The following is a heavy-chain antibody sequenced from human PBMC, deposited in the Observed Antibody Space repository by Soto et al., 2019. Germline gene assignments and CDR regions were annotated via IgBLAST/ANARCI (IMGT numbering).Heavy chain of an antibody. J-gene: IGHJ4*02. CDR1: GYTFTSYG. V-gene: IGHV1-18*01. CDR2: ISAYNGNT. CDR3: ARDGPQQWLVGVSFDY. Sequence: ASVKVSCKASGYTFTSYGISWVRQAPGQGLEWMGWISAYNGNTNYAQKLQGRVTMTTDTSTSTAYMELRSLRSDDTAVYYCARDGPQQWLVGVSFDYWGQGTLVTVSS. D-gene: IGHD6-19*01.